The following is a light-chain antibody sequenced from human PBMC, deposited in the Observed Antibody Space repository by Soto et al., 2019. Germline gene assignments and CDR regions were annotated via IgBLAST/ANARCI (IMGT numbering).Light chain of an antibody. J-gene: IGLJ1*01. CDR1: SSNIGSDF. Sequence: QSVLTQPPSASGTPGQRVTISCCGSSSNIGSDFVYWYQQVPGTAPKLLIYHNYQRPSGVPDRFSGSKSGTSGSLAISDLRSEDEADYYCSAWDDSLSTYVFGAGTKVTVL. CDR2: HNY. CDR3: SAWDDSLSTYV. V-gene: IGLV1-47*01.